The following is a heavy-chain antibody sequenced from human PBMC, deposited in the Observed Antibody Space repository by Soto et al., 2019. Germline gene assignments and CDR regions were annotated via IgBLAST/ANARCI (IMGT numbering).Heavy chain of an antibody. CDR2: INHSGST. V-gene: IGHV4-34*01. J-gene: IGHJ4*02. CDR3: ARAAYYYDSSGYRY. CDR1: GGSFSGYY. Sequence: AVYGGSFSGYYWSWIRQPPGKGLEWIGEINHSGSTNYNPSLKSRVTISVDTSKNQFSLKLSSVTAADTAVYYCARAAYYYDSSGYRYWGQGTLVTVSS. D-gene: IGHD3-22*01.